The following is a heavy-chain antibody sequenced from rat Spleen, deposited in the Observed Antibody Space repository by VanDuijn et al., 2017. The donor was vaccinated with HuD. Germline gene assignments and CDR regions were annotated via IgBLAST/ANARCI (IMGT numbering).Heavy chain of an antibody. CDR3: AHYYDGSFAY. CDR1: GFTFSSFD. CDR2: ISYDGSST. V-gene: IGHV5-29*01. J-gene: IGHJ3*01. Sequence: EVQLVESGGGLVQPGRSLKLSCAASGFTFSSFDIAWVRQAPTKGLEWVATISYDGSSTYYRDSVKGRFTISRDNAKSTLYLQMDSLRSDDTATYYCAHYYDGSFAYWGQGTLVTVSS. D-gene: IGHD1-12*03.